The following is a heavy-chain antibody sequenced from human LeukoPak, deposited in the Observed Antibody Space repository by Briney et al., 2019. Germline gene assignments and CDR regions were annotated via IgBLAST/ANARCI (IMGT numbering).Heavy chain of an antibody. CDR1: GFTVSSNY. D-gene: IGHD3-22*01. CDR2: IYSGGST. Sequence: GGSLRLSCAASGFTVSSNYMSWVRQAPGKGLEWVSVIYSGGSTYYADSVKGRFTISRDNSKNTLYLQMNSLRAEDTAVYYCARNYYDSSGYYVGSPPFFDYWGQGILVTVSS. J-gene: IGHJ4*02. CDR3: ARNYYDSSGYYVGSPPFFDY. V-gene: IGHV3-66*02.